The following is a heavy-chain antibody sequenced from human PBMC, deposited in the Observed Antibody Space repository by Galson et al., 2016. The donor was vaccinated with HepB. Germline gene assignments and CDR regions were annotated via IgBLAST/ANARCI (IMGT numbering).Heavy chain of an antibody. CDR1: EFTFSSYA. Sequence: SLRLSCAASEFTFSSYAMSWVRQAPGKGLEWVSAIDSSGHSTYYTDSVTGRFTISRDNSKNTLYLQMNSLRYEETAVYYCAKAATPVFYYHGMDVWGQGTTVTVSS. CDR2: IDSSGHST. CDR3: AKAATPVFYYHGMDV. V-gene: IGHV3-23*01. J-gene: IGHJ6*02.